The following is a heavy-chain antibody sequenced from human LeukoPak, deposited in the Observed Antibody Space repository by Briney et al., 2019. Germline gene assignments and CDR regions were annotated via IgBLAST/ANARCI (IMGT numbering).Heavy chain of an antibody. Sequence: GGSLRLSCAASGFTFSNYEMNWVRQAPGKGLEWISHISNFGDIIHYADSVEGRFTISRDNAKNSLYLQMDSLRAEDTAVYYCAKDATAVVGTVYMDVWGKGTTVTISS. CDR1: GFTFSNYE. J-gene: IGHJ6*03. V-gene: IGHV3-48*03. D-gene: IGHD6-13*01. CDR2: ISNFGDII. CDR3: AKDATAVVGTVYMDV.